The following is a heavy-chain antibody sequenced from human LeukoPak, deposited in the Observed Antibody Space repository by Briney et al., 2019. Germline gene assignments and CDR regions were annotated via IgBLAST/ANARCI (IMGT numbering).Heavy chain of an antibody. CDR2: VYDSDYT. CDR3: ARGFRGSSDAFDI. J-gene: IGHJ3*02. D-gene: IGHD6-6*01. V-gene: IGHV4-59*11. CDR1: GGSLSRHY. Sequence: PSETLSLTCSVSGGSLSRHYWSWIRQPPGKGLEWIGYVYDSDYTSFHPSLNSRVAISEDTSRNQFSLSLRSVTAADTALYYCARGFRGSSDAFDIWGQGTVVTVSS.